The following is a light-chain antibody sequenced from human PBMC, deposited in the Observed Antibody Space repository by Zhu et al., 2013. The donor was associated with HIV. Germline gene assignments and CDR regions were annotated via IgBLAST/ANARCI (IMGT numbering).Light chain of an antibody. CDR1: QSLVXTDGNTY. CDR2: QVS. J-gene: IGKJ2*04. CDR3: MQGTHWPPCS. V-gene: IGKV2-30*02. Sequence: DVVITQSPLSLPVTLGQPASISCRSAQSLVXTDGNTYLNWFLQRPGQSPRRLIYQVSNRDSGVPDRFGGSGSGTDFTLKISRVEAEDVGVYYCMQGTHWPPCSFGQGTKLEIK.